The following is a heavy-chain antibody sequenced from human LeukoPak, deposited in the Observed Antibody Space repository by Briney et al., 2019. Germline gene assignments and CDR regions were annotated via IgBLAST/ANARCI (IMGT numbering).Heavy chain of an antibody. D-gene: IGHD6-19*01. J-gene: IGHJ6*03. CDR3: ARVGEYSSGWYSYYYYMDV. Sequence: GASVKVSCKASGYTFTSYGISWVRQAPGQGLEWMGWISAYNDNTNYAQKLQGRVTMTTDTSTSTAYMELRSLRSDDTAVYYCARVGEYSSGWYSYYYYMDVWGKGTTVTVSS. CDR2: ISAYNDNT. V-gene: IGHV1-18*01. CDR1: GYTFTSYG.